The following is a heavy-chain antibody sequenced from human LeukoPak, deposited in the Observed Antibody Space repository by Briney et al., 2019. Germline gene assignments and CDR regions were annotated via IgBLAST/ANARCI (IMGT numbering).Heavy chain of an antibody. CDR3: ARTPNSLWFGELLARYWFDP. D-gene: IGHD3-10*01. CDR1: GGSISSYY. J-gene: IGHJ5*02. CDR2: IYHSGST. V-gene: IGHV4-59*01. Sequence: SETLSLTCTVSGGSISSYYWSWIRQPPGKGLEWIGYIYHSGSTNYNPSLKSRVTISVDTSKNQFSLKLSSVTAADTAVYYCARTPNSLWFGELLARYWFDPWGQGTLVTVSS.